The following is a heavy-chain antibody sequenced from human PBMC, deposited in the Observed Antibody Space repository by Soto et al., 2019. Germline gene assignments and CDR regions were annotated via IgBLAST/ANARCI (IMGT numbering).Heavy chain of an antibody. CDR2: LNKDGTIA. J-gene: IGHJ1*01. Sequence: GGSLRLSCAGSGFTFSSDWMHWVRQDPGKGLVWVSRLNKDGTIANYADAVKGRFTISRDNAKNAVFLQMTSLTAEDTALYYCARVPYYGNAPCIDWNDFWGQGTWVTVSS. CDR3: ARVPYYGNAPCIDWNDF. V-gene: IGHV3-74*01. D-gene: IGHD1-1*01. CDR1: GFTFSSDW.